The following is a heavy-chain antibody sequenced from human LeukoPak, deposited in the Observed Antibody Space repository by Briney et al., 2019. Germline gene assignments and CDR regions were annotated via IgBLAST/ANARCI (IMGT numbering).Heavy chain of an antibody. CDR3: ATSLGGYSAYVVNAPYEF. CDR1: GFTFSVYS. V-gene: IGHV3-64*01. CDR2: INPNGDST. Sequence: GGSLRLSCAGSGFTFSVYSMHWVRQAPGRGMECVSAINPNGDSTYYANSVKGRFTISTDNTQHTLHLQSGTPRAAAMAMCSCATSLGGYSAYVVNAPYEFWGQGTLVTVSS. D-gene: IGHD5-12*01. J-gene: IGHJ4*02.